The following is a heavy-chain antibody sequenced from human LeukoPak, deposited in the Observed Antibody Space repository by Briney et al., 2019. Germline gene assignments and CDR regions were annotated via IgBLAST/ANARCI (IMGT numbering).Heavy chain of an antibody. V-gene: IGHV3-23*01. CDR3: AKVCNYYDSSGLGKIDAFDI. CDR2: ISGSGGST. D-gene: IGHD3-22*01. CDR1: GFTFSSYG. J-gene: IGHJ3*02. Sequence: GGSLRLSCAASGFTFSSYGMSWVRQAPGKGLEWVSAISGSGGSTYYADSVKGRFTISRDNSKNTLYLQMNSLRAEDTAVYYCAKVCNYYDSSGLGKIDAFDIWGQGTMVTVSS.